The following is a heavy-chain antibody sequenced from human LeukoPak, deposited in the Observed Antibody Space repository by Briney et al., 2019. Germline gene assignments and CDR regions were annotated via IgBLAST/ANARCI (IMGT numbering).Heavy chain of an antibody. Sequence: SETLSLTCTVSGGSISSYYWSWIRQPPGKGLEWIGYIYYSGSTNYNPSLKSRVTIPVDTSKNQFSLKLSSVTAADTAVYYCAREGYGEPLDYWGQGTLVTVSS. CDR1: GGSISSYY. J-gene: IGHJ4*02. V-gene: IGHV4-59*01. D-gene: IGHD4-17*01. CDR2: IYYSGST. CDR3: AREGYGEPLDY.